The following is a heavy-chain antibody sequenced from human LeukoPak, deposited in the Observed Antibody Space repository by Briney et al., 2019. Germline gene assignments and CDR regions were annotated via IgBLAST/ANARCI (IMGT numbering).Heavy chain of an antibody. CDR3: AMMGELSLYFDY. CDR1: GFTVSSNY. J-gene: IGHJ4*02. CDR2: IYSGGST. D-gene: IGHD3-16*02. Sequence: GSLRLSCAASGFTVSSNYMSWVRQAPGKGLEWVSVIYSGGSTYYADSVKGRLTISRDNSKNTLYLQMNSLRAEDTAVYYCAMMGELSLYFDYWGQGTLVTVSS. V-gene: IGHV3-53*01.